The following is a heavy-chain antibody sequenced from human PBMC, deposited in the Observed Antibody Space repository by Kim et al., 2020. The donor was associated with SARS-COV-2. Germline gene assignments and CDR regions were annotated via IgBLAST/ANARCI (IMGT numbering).Heavy chain of an antibody. J-gene: IGHJ6*02. V-gene: IGHV3-23*01. CDR1: GFTFSSYA. D-gene: IGHD2-2*01. CDR2: ISGSGGRT. CDR3: AKEPIVVVPAALEAGYYYGIDV. Sequence: GGSLRLSCAASGFTFSSYAMSWVRQAPGKGLEWVSAISGSGGRTYYADSVKGRFTISRDNSKNTLYLQMNSLRAEDTAVYYCAKEPIVVVPAALEAGYYYGIDVWGQGTTVTVSS.